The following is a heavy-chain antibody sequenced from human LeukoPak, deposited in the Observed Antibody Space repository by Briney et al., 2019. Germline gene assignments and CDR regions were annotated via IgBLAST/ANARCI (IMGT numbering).Heavy chain of an antibody. Sequence: SETLSLTCTVSGGPISSYYWSWIRQPAGKGLEWIGRIYTSGSTNYNPSLKSRVTMSIDTSKNQFSLKLSSVTAADTAVYYCASSVWSAYYGGWFDPWGQGTLVTVSS. V-gene: IGHV4-4*07. D-gene: IGHD3-3*01. CDR1: GGPISSYY. CDR2: IYTSGST. J-gene: IGHJ5*02. CDR3: ASSVWSAYYGGWFDP.